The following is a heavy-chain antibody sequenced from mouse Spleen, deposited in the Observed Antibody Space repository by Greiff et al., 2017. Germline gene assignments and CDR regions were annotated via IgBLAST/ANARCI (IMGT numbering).Heavy chain of an antibody. CDR2: ISNGGGST. V-gene: IGHV5-12*01. CDR1: GFTFSDYY. J-gene: IGHJ2*01. CDR3: ARRGGLNYFDY. Sequence: VKLMESGGGLVQPGGSLKLSCAASGFTFSDYYMYWVRQTPEKRLEWVAYISNGGGSTYYPDTVKGRFTISRDNAKNTLYLQMSRLKSEDTAMYYCARRGGLNYFDYWGQGTTLTVSS. D-gene: IGHD3-3*01.